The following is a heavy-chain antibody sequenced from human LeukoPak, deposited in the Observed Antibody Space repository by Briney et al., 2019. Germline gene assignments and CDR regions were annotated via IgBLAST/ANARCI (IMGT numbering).Heavy chain of an antibody. CDR1: GFTVSSNY. D-gene: IGHD7-27*01. V-gene: IGHV3-53*01. J-gene: IGHJ4*02. Sequence: PGGSLRLSCAASGFTVSSNYMSWVRQAPGKGLEWVSVIYSGGSTYYADSVKGRFTISRDNSKNTLYHQMNNLRAEDRAVYYCARRPPTNWGLDYWGQGTLVTVSS. CDR2: IYSGGST. CDR3: ARRPPTNWGLDY.